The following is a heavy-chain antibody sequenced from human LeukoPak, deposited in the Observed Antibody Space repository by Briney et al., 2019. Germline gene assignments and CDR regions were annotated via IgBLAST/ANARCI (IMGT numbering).Heavy chain of an antibody. CDR1: GFTFSKYA. CDR3: AKLVGTVTTPTDY. J-gene: IGHJ4*02. CDR2: ISGSGENT. Sequence: GGSLRFSCAASGFTFSKYAMTWVRQAPGKGLEWVSVISGSGENTDYADSVKGRFTISRDNSKNTLSLQMNSLRVEDTAVYYCAKLVGTVTTPTDYSGQGALFTASS. D-gene: IGHD1-1*01. V-gene: IGHV3-23*01.